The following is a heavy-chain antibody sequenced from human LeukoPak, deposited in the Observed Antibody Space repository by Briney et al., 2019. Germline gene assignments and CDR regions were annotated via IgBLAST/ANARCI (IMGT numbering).Heavy chain of an antibody. CDR2: IYYSGST. V-gene: IGHV4-31*03. D-gene: IGHD3-22*01. J-gene: IGHJ4*02. Sequence: SETLSLTCTVSGGSISSGGYYWSWIRQHPGKGLEWIGYIYYSGSTYYNPSLKSRVTISVDTSKNQFSLKLSSVTAADTAVYYCARIDDSSGYYLDYWGQGTLVTASS. CDR3: ARIDDSSGYYLDY. CDR1: GGSISSGGYY.